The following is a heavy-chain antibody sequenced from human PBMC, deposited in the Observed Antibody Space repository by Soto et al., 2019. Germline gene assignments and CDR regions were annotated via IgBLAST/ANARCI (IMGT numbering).Heavy chain of an antibody. D-gene: IGHD2-2*01. CDR1: GYTFTSYG. CDR3: ARHLPAAIVPLFDY. V-gene: IGHV1-18*01. CDR2: ISAYNGNT. J-gene: IGHJ4*02. Sequence: GASVKVSCKASGYTFTSYGISWVRQAPGQGLEWMGWISAYNGNTNYAQKLQGRVTMTTDTSTSTAYMELRSLRSDDTAVYYCARHLPAAIVPLFDYWGQGTLVTVSS.